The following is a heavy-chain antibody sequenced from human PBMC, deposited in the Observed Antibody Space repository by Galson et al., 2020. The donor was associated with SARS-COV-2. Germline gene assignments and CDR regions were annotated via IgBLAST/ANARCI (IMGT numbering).Heavy chain of an antibody. Sequence: GGSLRLYCAASGFTFSNVWMNWVRQAPGKGLEWLGRIKTEREGGTTEYAAPVKGRFSISRDDSETTLYLQLNGLKTEDTAVYYCTSRIVTTNDYWGQGTLVTVSS. V-gene: IGHV3-15*01. J-gene: IGHJ4*02. CDR2: IKTEREGGTT. CDR3: TSRIVTTNDY. D-gene: IGHD4-17*01. CDR1: GFTFSNVW.